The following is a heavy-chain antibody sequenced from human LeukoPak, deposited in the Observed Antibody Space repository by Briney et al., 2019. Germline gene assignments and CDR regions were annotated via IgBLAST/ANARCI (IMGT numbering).Heavy chain of an antibody. CDR2: ISGSGGST. CDR1: GFTFSSYA. Sequence: GGSLRLSCAASGFTFSSYAMSWVRQAPGKGLEWVSAISGSGGSTYYADSVKGRFTISRDNSKNTLYLQMNSLRAEDTAVYYCARGFCSSTNCYQGPFDFWGQGTPVTVSS. J-gene: IGHJ4*02. D-gene: IGHD2-2*01. CDR3: ARGFCSSTNCYQGPFDF. V-gene: IGHV3-23*01.